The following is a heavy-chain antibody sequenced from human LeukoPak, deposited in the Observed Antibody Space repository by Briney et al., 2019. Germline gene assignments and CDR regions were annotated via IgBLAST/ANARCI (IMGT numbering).Heavy chain of an antibody. D-gene: IGHD3-3*01. CDR3: AIAVSGWYFDL. CDR1: GGSISTYY. V-gene: IGHV4-59*01. Sequence: SETLSLTCTVSGGSISTYYWSWIRQPPGKGLEWIGYSGSTNYNPSLKSRVTISVDTSKNQFSRKLSSVTAADTAMYYCAIAVSGWYFDLWGRGTLVTVSS. J-gene: IGHJ2*01. CDR2: SGST.